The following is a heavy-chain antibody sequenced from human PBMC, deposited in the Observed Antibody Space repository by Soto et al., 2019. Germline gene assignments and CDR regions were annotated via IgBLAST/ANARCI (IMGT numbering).Heavy chain of an antibody. CDR2: IYHSGST. V-gene: IGHV4-4*02. CDR1: GGSISSSNW. Sequence: QVQLQESGPGLVKPSGTLSLTCAVSGGSISSSNWWSWVRQPPGKGLEWIGEIYHSGSTNYNPSLKSRITISVDKSKNQFSLKLSSVTAADTAVYYCARVDPDLSGWYPGYFQHWGQGTLVTVSS. D-gene: IGHD6-19*01. J-gene: IGHJ1*01. CDR3: ARVDPDLSGWYPGYFQH.